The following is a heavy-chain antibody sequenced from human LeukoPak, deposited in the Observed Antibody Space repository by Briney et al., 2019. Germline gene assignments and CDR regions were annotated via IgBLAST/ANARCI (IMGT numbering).Heavy chain of an antibody. CDR3: AKRYCSSTSCSLFDY. Sequence: PGGSLRLSCVTSGFTFSNYAMSWVRQAPGKGLEWVSDITKSGRDTFYADSVKGRFTISRDNSKNTLYLQMNSLRAEDTAVYYCAKRYCSSTSCSLFDYWGQGSLVTVSS. V-gene: IGHV3-23*01. CDR1: GFTFSNYA. CDR2: ITKSGRDT. J-gene: IGHJ4*02. D-gene: IGHD2-2*01.